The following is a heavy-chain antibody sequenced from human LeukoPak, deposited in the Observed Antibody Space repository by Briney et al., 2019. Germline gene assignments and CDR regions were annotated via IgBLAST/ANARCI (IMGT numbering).Heavy chain of an antibody. Sequence: ASVKVSCTASGYTFTSFSMYWVRQAPGQGLEWMGVINPSGGSTSYSQKFQGRVTMTRDTSTSTVYIELSSPRSEDTAVYYCARDVDSSGYYYVDYWGQGTLVTVSS. CDR1: GYTFTSFS. D-gene: IGHD3-22*01. CDR2: INPSGGST. CDR3: ARDVDSSGYYYVDY. V-gene: IGHV1-46*01. J-gene: IGHJ4*02.